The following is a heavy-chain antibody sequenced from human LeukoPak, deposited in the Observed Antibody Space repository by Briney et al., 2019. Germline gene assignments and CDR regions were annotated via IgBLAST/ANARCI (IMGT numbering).Heavy chain of an antibody. J-gene: IGHJ4*02. CDR2: INPNSGGT. D-gene: IGHD5-18*01. CDR3: ASWAPRRGYSYGG. CDR1: GYTFTGYY. V-gene: IGHV1-2*02. Sequence: ASVKVSCKASGYTFTGYYMHWVRQAPGQGLEWMGWINPNSGGTSYAQKFQGRVTMTRDTSISTAYMELSRLRSDDTAVYYCASWAPRRGYSYGGWGQGTLVTVSS.